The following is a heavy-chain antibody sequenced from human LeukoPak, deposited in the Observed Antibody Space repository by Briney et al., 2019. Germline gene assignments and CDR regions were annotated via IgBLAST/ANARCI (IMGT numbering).Heavy chain of an antibody. CDR1: GFTFSSYA. CDR2: ISYDGSNK. CDR3: ARDVGYSYGYYYYGMDV. V-gene: IGHV3-30-3*01. Sequence: PGGSLRLSCAASGFTFSSYAMHRVRQAPGKGLEWVAVISYDGSNKYYADSVKGRFTISRDNSKNTLYLQMNSLRAEDTAVYYCARDVGYSYGYYYYGMDVWGQGTTVTVSS. J-gene: IGHJ6*02. D-gene: IGHD5-18*01.